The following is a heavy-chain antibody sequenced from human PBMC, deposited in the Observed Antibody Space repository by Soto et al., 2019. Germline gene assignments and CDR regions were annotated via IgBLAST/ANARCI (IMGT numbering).Heavy chain of an antibody. J-gene: IGHJ4*01. CDR2: IKSKTDGGTT. CDR3: TTDPWGNSGFDY. CDR1: GLSFTNAW. Sequence: EVQLVESGGGLVEPGGSLRLSCAASGLSFTNAWMSWVRQAPGKGLECVGHIKSKTDGGTTDYAAPVSGRFTISRDDSRNTLYLQMNSLKTEDTAVYYCTTDPWGNSGFDYWGQGTLVTVSS. D-gene: IGHD6-19*01. V-gene: IGHV3-15*01.